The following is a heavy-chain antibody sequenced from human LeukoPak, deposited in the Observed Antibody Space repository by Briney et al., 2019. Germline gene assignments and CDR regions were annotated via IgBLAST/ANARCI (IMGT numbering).Heavy chain of an antibody. CDR2: ISSRTGTI. CDR1: GFDFSRIT. J-gene: IGHJ4*02. D-gene: IGHD1-26*01. Sequence: HPGGSLRLSCAASGFDFSRITMNWVRQAPGKELEWISYISSRTGTIYYADSVKGRFTVSRDDAKNSLYLQMNSLRAEDTAVYFCARARVLGGGENFDHWGQGTLVTVSS. V-gene: IGHV3-48*04. CDR3: ARARVLGGGENFDH.